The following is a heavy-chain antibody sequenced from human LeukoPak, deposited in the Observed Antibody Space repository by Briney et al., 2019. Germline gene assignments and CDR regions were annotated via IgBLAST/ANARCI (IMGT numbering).Heavy chain of an antibody. J-gene: IGHJ4*02. CDR2: ISYDGSKR. CDR3: ARDYDTSGSYFDFFDY. CDR1: GFTFSSYA. Sequence: PGGSLRLSCAASGFTFSSYAMSWVRQAPGKGLEWVAVISYDGSKRYYADPVKGRFTISRDNSKNAFLQMNSLRAEDTAVYYCARDYDTSGSYFDFFDYWGQGTLVTVSS. D-gene: IGHD3-22*01. V-gene: IGHV3-30-3*01.